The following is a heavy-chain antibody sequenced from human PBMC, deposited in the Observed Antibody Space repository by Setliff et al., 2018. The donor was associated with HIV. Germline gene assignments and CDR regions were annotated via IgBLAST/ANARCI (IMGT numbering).Heavy chain of an antibody. V-gene: IGHV1-18*01. CDR3: ARDLKYPRYGDLDY. J-gene: IGHJ4*02. CDR2: ISAYNGNT. D-gene: IGHD4-17*01. CDR1: GYTFTSYG. Sequence: VASVKVSCKASGYTFTSYGISWVRQAPGQGLEWMGWISAYNGNTNYAQKLQGRVTMTTDTSTSTAYMELRSLRSDDTAVYCCARDLKYPRYGDLDYWGQGTLVTVSS.